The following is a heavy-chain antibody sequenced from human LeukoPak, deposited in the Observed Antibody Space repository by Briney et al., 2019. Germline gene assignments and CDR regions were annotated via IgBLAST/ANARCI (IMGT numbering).Heavy chain of an antibody. D-gene: IGHD5-12*01. CDR2: IYYSGST. CDR3: ARTRGDYYYYTDV. Sequence: SETLSLTCTVSGGSISSYYWSWIRQPPGKGLEWIGYIYYSGSTNYNPSLKSRVTISVDTSKNQFSLKLSSVTAADTAVYYCARTRGDYYYYTDVWGKGTTVTVSS. V-gene: IGHV4-59*01. J-gene: IGHJ6*03. CDR1: GGSISSYY.